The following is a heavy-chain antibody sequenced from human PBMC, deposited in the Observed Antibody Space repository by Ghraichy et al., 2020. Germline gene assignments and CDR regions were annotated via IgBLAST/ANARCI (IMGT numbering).Heavy chain of an antibody. CDR2: ISGSAVST. Sequence: GVLNISCAASGFIFSNYAMNWVRQAPGKGLEWVSGISGSAVSTFYAGSVQGRVTISRDNSKNTVYLQMSNLRAEDTAVYYCAKDLVGMRYGMDVWGQGTTVTVSS. CDR1: GFIFSNYA. V-gene: IGHV3-23*01. J-gene: IGHJ6*02. CDR3: AKDLVGMRYGMDV. D-gene: IGHD2-8*01.